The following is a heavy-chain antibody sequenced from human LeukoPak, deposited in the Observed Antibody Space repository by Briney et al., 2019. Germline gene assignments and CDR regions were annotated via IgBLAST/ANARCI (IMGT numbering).Heavy chain of an antibody. V-gene: IGHV4-39*07. D-gene: IGHD4-17*01. Sequence: SETLSLTCTVSGGSISSSSYYWGWIRQPPGKGLEWIGSIYYSGSTYYNPSLKSRVTISVDTSKNQFSLKLSSVTAADTAVYYCASDYGDYYFDYWGQGTLVTVSS. J-gene: IGHJ4*02. CDR1: GGSISSSSYY. CDR3: ASDYGDYYFDY. CDR2: IYYSGST.